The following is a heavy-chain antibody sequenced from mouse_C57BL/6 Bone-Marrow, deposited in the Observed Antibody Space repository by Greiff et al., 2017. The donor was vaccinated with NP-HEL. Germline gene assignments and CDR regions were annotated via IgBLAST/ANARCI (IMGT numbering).Heavy chain of an antibody. J-gene: IGHJ3*01. Sequence: VQLKESGGDLVKPGGSLKLSCAASGFTFSSYGMSWVRQTPDKRLEWVATISSGGSYTYYPDSVKGRFTISRDNAKNTLYLQMSSLKSEDTAMYYCARRYYGNLWFAYWGQGTLVTVSA. D-gene: IGHD2-1*01. CDR1: GFTFSSYG. CDR3: ARRYYGNLWFAY. CDR2: ISSGGSYT. V-gene: IGHV5-6*01.